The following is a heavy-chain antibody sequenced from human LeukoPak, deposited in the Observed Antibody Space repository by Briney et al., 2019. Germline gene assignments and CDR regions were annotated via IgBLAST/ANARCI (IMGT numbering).Heavy chain of an antibody. D-gene: IGHD1-26*01. CDR1: GGTFSSYA. Sequence: GASVKVSCKASGGTFSSYAISWVRQAPGQGLEWMGGIIPIFGTANYAQKFQGRVTITADESTSTAYMELSGLRSEDTAVYYCARAGEHGVPDGSPDYWGQGTLVTVSS. J-gene: IGHJ4*02. CDR3: ARAGEHGVPDGSPDY. V-gene: IGHV1-69*13. CDR2: IIPIFGTA.